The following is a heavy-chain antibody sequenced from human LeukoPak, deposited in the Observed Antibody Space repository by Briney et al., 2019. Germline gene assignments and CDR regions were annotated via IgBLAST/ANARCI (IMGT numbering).Heavy chain of an antibody. V-gene: IGHV3-7*01. J-gene: IGHJ4*02. CDR2: IKQDGSEK. CDR3: ARVYRESVYVFGENIDY. Sequence: QPGGSLRLSCAASGFTFSSYWMSWVRQAPGKGLEWVANIKQDGSEKYYVDSVKGRFTISRDNAKNSLYLQMNSLRAEDTAVYYCARVYRESVYVFGENIDYWGQGTLVTVSS. CDR1: GFTFSSYW. D-gene: IGHD3-10*02.